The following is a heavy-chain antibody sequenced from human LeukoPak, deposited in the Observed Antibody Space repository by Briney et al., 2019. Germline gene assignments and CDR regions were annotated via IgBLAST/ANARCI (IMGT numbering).Heavy chain of an antibody. CDR3: ARAYGDSGHFQH. CDR1: GGSISSGDYY. V-gene: IGHV4-30-4*08. D-gene: IGHD4-17*01. Sequence: PSQTLSLTCTVSGGSISSGDYYWSWIRQPPGKGLEWIGYIYYSGSTYYNPSLKSPFTISVDTSKNQFSLKLSSVTAADTAVYYCARAYGDSGHFQHWGQGTLVTVSS. J-gene: IGHJ1*01. CDR2: IYYSGST.